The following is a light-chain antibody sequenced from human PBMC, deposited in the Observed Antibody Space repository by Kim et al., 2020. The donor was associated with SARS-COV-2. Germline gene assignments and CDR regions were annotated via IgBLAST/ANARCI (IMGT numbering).Light chain of an antibody. CDR1: SLRSYY. J-gene: IGLJ3*02. V-gene: IGLV3-19*01. CDR3: NSRDSSGNPWV. Sequence: SSELTQDPAVSVALGQTVRITCQGDSLRSYYASWYQQKPGQAPVLVIYGKNNRPSGIPDRFSGSSSGNTASLTITGAQAEDEADYYCNSRDSSGNPWVCG. CDR2: GKN.